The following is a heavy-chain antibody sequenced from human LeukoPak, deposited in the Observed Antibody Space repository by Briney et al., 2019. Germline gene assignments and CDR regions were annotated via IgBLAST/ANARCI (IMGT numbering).Heavy chain of an antibody. V-gene: IGHV3-30*02. CDR1: GFTFSNYA. D-gene: IGHD6-19*01. Sequence: PGGSLRLSCEASGFTFSNYAMSWVRQAPGKGLEWVAFIRYDGSNKYYADSVKGRFTISRDNSKNTLYLQMGSLRAEDMAVYYCVRGWQWLRPPFDYWGQGTLVTVSS. CDR3: VRGWQWLRPPFDY. CDR2: IRYDGSNK. J-gene: IGHJ4*02.